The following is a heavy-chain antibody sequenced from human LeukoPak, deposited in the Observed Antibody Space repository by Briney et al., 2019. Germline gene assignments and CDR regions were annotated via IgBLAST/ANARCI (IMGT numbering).Heavy chain of an antibody. Sequence: SGGSLRLSCAASGFTFSNYGMHWVRQAPGKGLEWVAFIHYDGSNKYYTDSVKGRFTISRDNSKNTVYLQMNSLSAEDTAIYYCARYCGGDCSEGFVWGQGTLVTVSS. V-gene: IGHV3-30*02. D-gene: IGHD2-21*02. J-gene: IGHJ4*02. CDR1: GFTFSNYG. CDR2: IHYDGSNK. CDR3: ARYCGGDCSEGFV.